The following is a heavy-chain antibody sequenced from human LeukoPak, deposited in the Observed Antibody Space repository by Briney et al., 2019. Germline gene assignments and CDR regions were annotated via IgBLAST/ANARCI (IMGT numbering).Heavy chain of an antibody. Sequence: PPGGSLRLSCAASGFTFSDTWMHWVRQAPGEGLVWVSRIRSDGSDTRYAESVKGRFTISRDNAKNTLYLQMNSLRAEDTAVYYCAREVGAADYWGQGTLVTVSS. V-gene: IGHV3-74*01. CDR3: AREVGAADY. CDR2: IRSDGSDT. J-gene: IGHJ4*02. CDR1: GFTFSDTW. D-gene: IGHD1-26*01.